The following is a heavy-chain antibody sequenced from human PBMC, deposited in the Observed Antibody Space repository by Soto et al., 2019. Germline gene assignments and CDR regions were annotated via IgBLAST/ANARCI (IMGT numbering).Heavy chain of an antibody. CDR2: TYYRSKWYN. Sequence: SQTLSLTCAISGDSVSSNSAAWNWIRQSPSRGLEWLGRTYYRSKWYNDYAVSVKSRITTNPDTSKNQFSLQLNSLRAEDTAVYYCARDGNNYDSSGHCFDNWGQGTLVTVSS. CDR1: GDSVSSNSAA. V-gene: IGHV6-1*01. J-gene: IGHJ4*02. CDR3: ARDGNNYDSSGHCFDN. D-gene: IGHD3-22*01.